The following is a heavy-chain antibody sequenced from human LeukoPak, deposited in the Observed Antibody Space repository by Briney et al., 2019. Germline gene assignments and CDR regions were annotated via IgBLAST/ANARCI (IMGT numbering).Heavy chain of an antibody. Sequence: GGSLRLSCAASGFTFSSYAMSWARQAPGKGREWVSAISGSGGSTYYADSVKGRFTISRDNSKNTLYLQMNSLRAEDTAVYYCAKDRATVVRVIDHWGQGTLVTVSS. CDR3: AKDRATVVRVIDH. J-gene: IGHJ4*02. CDR2: ISGSGGST. D-gene: IGHD4-23*01. CDR1: GFTFSSYA. V-gene: IGHV3-23*01.